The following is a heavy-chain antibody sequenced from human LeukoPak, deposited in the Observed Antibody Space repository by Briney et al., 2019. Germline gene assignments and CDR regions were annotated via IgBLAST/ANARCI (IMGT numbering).Heavy chain of an antibody. V-gene: IGHV3-48*01. CDR1: GFTFSDYS. Sequence: GGSLRLSCAVSGFTFSDYSMNWVRQAPGKGLEWISWIGVSSGNTKYADSVKGRFTISGDNAKNSLYLQMNSLRVEDTAVYYCARDHNYAFDNWGQGTLVTVSS. CDR3: ARDHNYAFDN. CDR2: IGVSSGNT. D-gene: IGHD1-1*01. J-gene: IGHJ4*02.